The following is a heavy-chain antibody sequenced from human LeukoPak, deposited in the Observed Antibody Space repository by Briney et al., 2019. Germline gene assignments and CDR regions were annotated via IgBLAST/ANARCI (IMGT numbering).Heavy chain of an antibody. Sequence: SVKVSCKASGGTFSSYAINWVRQAPGQGLEWMGWIIPIFGKANYAQNFQGRVTITSDESTSTAYMELSSLRAEDTAVYYCASLGGGSTVTTYLNYWGQGTLVTVSS. V-gene: IGHV1-69*13. D-gene: IGHD4-17*01. CDR3: ASLGGGSTVTTYLNY. J-gene: IGHJ4*02. CDR1: GGTFSSYA. CDR2: IIPIFGKA.